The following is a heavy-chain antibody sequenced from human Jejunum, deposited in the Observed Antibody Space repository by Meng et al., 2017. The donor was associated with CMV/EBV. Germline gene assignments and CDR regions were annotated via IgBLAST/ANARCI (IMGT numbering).Heavy chain of an antibody. CDR3: ARGYSSNWDFGY. Sequence: GADFGFSFSDYTINGVRQAPGKGLEWLSSISDASNYIYYADSVKGRFTISRDNAKNSLYLEMNSLRAEDTAVYFCARGYSSNWDFGYWGQGTLVTVSS. CDR1: GFSFSDYT. V-gene: IGHV3-21*06. CDR2: ISDASNYI. J-gene: IGHJ4*02. D-gene: IGHD5-12*01.